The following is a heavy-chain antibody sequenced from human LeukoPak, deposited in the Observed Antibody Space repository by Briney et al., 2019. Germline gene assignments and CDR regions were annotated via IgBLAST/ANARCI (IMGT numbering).Heavy chain of an antibody. Sequence: GGSLRLSCAAAGFTFRNFAMSWVRQAPGKGLEWVSGLSHGGTRTFYAASVKGRFTISRDDSNSTLFLQMDNLRVEDTATYYCAKDIELFMSWGQGTLVIVSS. CDR3: AKDIELFMS. D-gene: IGHD1-26*01. V-gene: IGHV3-23*01. CDR1: GFTFRNFA. CDR2: LSHGGTRT. J-gene: IGHJ5*02.